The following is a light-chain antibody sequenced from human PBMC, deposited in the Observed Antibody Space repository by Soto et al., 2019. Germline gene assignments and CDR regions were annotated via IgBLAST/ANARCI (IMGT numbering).Light chain of an antibody. CDR1: QSISNS. V-gene: IGKV1-39*01. CDR2: AAS. CDR3: QHFYPTPPVT. Sequence: DIQLTQSPSSLSASVGDRVTITCRASQSISNSFNWYQQRPGRAPTLLIYAASTLQSGVPSRFSGSGSGTDFTLTISNLQPEDFATYYCQHFYPTPPVTFGQGTRLEIK. J-gene: IGKJ5*01.